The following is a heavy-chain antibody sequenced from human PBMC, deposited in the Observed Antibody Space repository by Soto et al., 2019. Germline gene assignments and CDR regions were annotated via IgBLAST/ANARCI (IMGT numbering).Heavy chain of an antibody. CDR2: IHYSGST. Sequence: QVQLQESGPGLVKPSETLSLTCTVDGGSISRSSSYWGWIRQPPGKGLEWIGSIHYSGSTYYNPSHKSRVTISVDTSKNQFSLKLSSVTASDTAVYYCARHPDLDCWGQGTLVTVSS. J-gene: IGHJ4*02. CDR3: ARHPDLDC. CDR1: GGSISRSSSY. V-gene: IGHV4-39*01.